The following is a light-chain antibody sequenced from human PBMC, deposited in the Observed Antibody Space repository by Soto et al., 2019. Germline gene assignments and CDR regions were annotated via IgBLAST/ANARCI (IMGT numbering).Light chain of an antibody. CDR3: QRSYSTPWT. J-gene: IGKJ1*01. V-gene: IGKV1-39*01. CDR1: HSISSY. Sequence: EIQMTQFPSSLSASVGDRVTIACRASHSISSYLNWDQQKPWKAPKLLIYAASSLQSGVPSRFSGSGSGTYFTLTISSLQPEDFATYCCQRSYSTPWTVGQGTKVDSK. CDR2: AAS.